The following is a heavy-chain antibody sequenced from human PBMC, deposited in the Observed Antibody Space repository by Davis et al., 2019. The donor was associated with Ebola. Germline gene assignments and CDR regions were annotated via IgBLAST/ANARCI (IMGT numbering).Heavy chain of an antibody. CDR2: IRSKANSYAT. CDR1: GFTFSGSA. V-gene: IGHV3-73*01. J-gene: IGHJ4*02. D-gene: IGHD6-13*01. Sequence: GVLKISCAASGFTFSGSAMHWVRQASGKGLEWVGRIRSKANSYATAYAASVKGRFTISRDDSKNTAYLQMNSLRDEDTAVYYCARVGKGSSWYGGTPLDYWGQGTLVTVSS. CDR3: ARVGKGSSWYGGTPLDY.